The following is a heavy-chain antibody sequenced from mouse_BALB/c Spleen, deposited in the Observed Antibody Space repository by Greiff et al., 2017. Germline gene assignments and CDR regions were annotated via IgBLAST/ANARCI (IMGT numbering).Heavy chain of an antibody. J-gene: IGHJ4*01. Sequence: VHVKQSGAELVRPGALVKLSCKASGFNIKDYYMHWVKQRPEQGLEWIGWIDPENGNTIYDPKFQGKASITADTSSNTAYLQLSSLTSEDTAVYYCARCPSYYYGSSSYAMDYWGQGTSVTVSS. D-gene: IGHD1-1*01. CDR2: IDPENGNT. CDR3: ARCPSYYYGSSSYAMDY. CDR1: GFNIKDYY. V-gene: IGHV14-1*02.